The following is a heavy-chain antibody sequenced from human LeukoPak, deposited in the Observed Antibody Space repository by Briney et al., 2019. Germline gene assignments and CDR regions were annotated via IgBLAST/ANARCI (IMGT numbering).Heavy chain of an antibody. J-gene: IGHJ5*02. D-gene: IGHD2/OR15-2a*01. CDR1: GFTVSSNY. V-gene: IGHV3-66*02. CDR3: AREARARGFVSRFDP. CDR2: IYSGGST. Sequence: PGGSLRLSCAASGFTVSSNYMSWVRQAPGKGLEWVSVIYSGGSTYYADSVKGRFTISRDNSKNTLYLQMNSLRAEDTAVYYCAREARARGFVSRFDPWGQGTLVTVSS.